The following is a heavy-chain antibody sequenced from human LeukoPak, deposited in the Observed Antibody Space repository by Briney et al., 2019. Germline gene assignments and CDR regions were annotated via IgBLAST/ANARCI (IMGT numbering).Heavy chain of an antibody. CDR2: IRSKTYGGTT. J-gene: IGHJ4*02. CDR1: GFTFGDYA. Sequence: GGSLRLSCTASGFTFGDYAMSWVRQAPGKGLEWVGFIRSKTYGGTTEYAASVKGRCTISRDDSKSIAYLQMNSLKTEDTAVYYCTRSYYDILTGYYLFDYWGQGTLVTVSS. D-gene: IGHD3-9*01. V-gene: IGHV3-49*04. CDR3: TRSYYDILTGYYLFDY.